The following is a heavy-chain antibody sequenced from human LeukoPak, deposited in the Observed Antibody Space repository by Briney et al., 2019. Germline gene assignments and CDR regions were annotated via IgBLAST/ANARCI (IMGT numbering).Heavy chain of an antibody. D-gene: IGHD4-17*01. J-gene: IGHJ4*02. CDR3: ASWSTGDYARFDY. V-gene: IGHV4-59*01. CDR2: IYYSGST. CDR1: GGSISSYY. Sequence: SETLSLTCTVSGGSISSYYWNWIRQPPGKGLEWIGYIYYSGSTNYNPSLKSRVTISVDTSKNQFSLKLSSVTAADTAVYYCASWSTGDYARFDYWGQGTLVTVSS.